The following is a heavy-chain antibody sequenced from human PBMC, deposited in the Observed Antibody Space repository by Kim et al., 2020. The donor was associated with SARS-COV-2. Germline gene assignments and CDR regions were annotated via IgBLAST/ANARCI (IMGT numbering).Heavy chain of an antibody. J-gene: IGHJ4*02. Sequence: GGSLRLSCTASGFTFGDYAMSWFRQAPGKGLEWVGFIRSKAYGGTTEYAASVKGRFTISRDDSKSIAYLQMNSLKTEDTAVYYCTRDQFKFGDYYDSSGTNWGQGTLVTVSS. D-gene: IGHD3-22*01. CDR1: GFTFGDYA. CDR3: TRDQFKFGDYYDSSGTN. CDR2: IRSKAYGGTT. V-gene: IGHV3-49*03.